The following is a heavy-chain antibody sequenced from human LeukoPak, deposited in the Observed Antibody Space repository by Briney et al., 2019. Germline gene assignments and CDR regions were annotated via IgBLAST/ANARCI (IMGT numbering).Heavy chain of an antibody. Sequence: SETLSLTCTVSGGSISSYYWSWIRQPPGKGLERIGYIYYSGSTNYNPSLKSRVTISVDTSKNQFSLKLSSVTAADTAVYYCARYPASIAAAGTSEWYFDLWGRGTLVTVSS. D-gene: IGHD6-13*01. V-gene: IGHV4-59*01. CDR1: GGSISSYY. CDR3: ARYPASIAAAGTSEWYFDL. J-gene: IGHJ2*01. CDR2: IYYSGST.